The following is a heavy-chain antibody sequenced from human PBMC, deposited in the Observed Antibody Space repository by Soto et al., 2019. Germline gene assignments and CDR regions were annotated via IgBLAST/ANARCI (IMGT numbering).Heavy chain of an antibody. CDR2: ISGSGGST. V-gene: IGHV3-23*01. Sequence: EGSLRLSCAASGFTFSNYAMNWVRQAPGKGLEWVSAISGSGGSTYYADSVKGRFTISRDNSKNTLFLQVNSLRAEDTAVYYCAKDYSSGWDPWFDPWGQGTLVTVSS. D-gene: IGHD6-19*01. CDR1: GFTFSNYA. J-gene: IGHJ5*02. CDR3: AKDYSSGWDPWFDP.